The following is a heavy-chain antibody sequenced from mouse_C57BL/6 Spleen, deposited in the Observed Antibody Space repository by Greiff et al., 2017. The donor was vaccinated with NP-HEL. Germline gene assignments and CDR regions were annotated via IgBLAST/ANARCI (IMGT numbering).Heavy chain of an antibody. CDR3: ERTIYDSYYCFDY. CDR2: IYPEDGAT. J-gene: IGHJ2*01. CDR1: GYAFSSSW. V-gene: IGHV1-82*01. D-gene: IGHD2-3*01. Sequence: LQESGPELVKPGASVKISCKASGYAFSSSWMNWVKQRPGKGLEWIGRIYPEDGATNYNGKFKGKATLTADKSSSTTYMQLSSLTSEDSAVYFCERTIYDSYYCFDYWGQGTTLTVSS.